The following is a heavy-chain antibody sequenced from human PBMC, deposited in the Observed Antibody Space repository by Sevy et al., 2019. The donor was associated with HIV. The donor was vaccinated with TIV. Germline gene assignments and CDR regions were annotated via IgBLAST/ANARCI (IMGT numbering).Heavy chain of an antibody. CDR2: LSFGCGRI. J-gene: IGHJ4*02. Sequence: GGPLSFSFLASGLTFKIFSLSWFGRAQGKGLEWVSTLSFGCGRINNAASVQGRFTMSRDDSKKTVYLEMNSLRAEDTAVYYCAREGCTRPHDHWGQGTLVTVSS. D-gene: IGHD2-8*01. CDR1: GLTFKIFS. CDR3: AREGCTRPHDH. V-gene: IGHV3-23*01.